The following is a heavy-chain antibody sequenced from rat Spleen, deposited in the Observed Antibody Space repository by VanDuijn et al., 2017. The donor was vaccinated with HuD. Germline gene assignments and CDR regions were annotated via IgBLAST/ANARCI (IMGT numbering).Heavy chain of an antibody. V-gene: IGHV5-29*01. J-gene: IGHJ2*01. D-gene: IGHD1-9*01. CDR3: ARNGYNSYFDY. CDR2: ISSDGGRN. CDR1: GFTFSDYY. Sequence: EVQLVESDGGLVQPGRSLKLSCAASGFTFSDYYMAWVRQAPTKGLEWVATISSDGGRNCYRDSVKGRFTISRDNAKSSLYLQMDSLRSGDTATYCCARNGYNSYFDYWGQGVMVTVSS.